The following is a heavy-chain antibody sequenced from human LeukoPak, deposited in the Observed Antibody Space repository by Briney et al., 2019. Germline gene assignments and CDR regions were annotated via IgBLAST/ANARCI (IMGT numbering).Heavy chain of an antibody. CDR2: INPNSGGT. Sequence: ASVKVSCKASRYTFTGYYMHWVRQAPGQGLEWMGWINPNSGGTNYAQKFQGRVTMTRDTSISTAYMELSRLRSDDTAVYYCATDGGRHSSGYYGFYYYYYMDVWGKGTTVTVSS. J-gene: IGHJ6*03. CDR3: ATDGGRHSSGYYGFYYYYYMDV. D-gene: IGHD3-22*01. V-gene: IGHV1-2*02. CDR1: RYTFTGYY.